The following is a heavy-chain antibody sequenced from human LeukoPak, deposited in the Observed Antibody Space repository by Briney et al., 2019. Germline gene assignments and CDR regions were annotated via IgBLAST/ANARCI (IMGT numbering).Heavy chain of an antibody. J-gene: IGHJ4*02. CDR2: INPSGSTI. CDR1: GFTFSSYE. D-gene: IGHD6-19*01. CDR3: ARQSFSSGWDEFDY. Sequence: GGSLRLSCAVSGFTFSSYEMNWVRQAPGKGLEWVSYINPSGSTIYYADSVKGRFTISRDNAKNSLYLQMNSLRADDTAVYYCARQSFSSGWDEFDYWGQGTLVTVSS. V-gene: IGHV3-48*03.